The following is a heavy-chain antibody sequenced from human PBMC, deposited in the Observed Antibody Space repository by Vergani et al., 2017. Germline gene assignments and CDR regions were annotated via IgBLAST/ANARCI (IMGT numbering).Heavy chain of an antibody. CDR1: GFSFRGHS. CDR3: ARLSYDTTPYLQGGYDC. V-gene: IGHV3-30*03. CDR2: ISNDGTKK. Sequence: QVHLVESGGGVVQPGRSLTLSCVASGFSFRGHSMHWVRQAPGKGLEWVAVISNDGTKKFYVDSVKGRFTISRHNSKNTLYLQMNSLRAEDTAVYYCARLSYDTTPYLQGGYDCWGQGTLVSVSS. J-gene: IGHJ4*02. D-gene: IGHD3-22*01.